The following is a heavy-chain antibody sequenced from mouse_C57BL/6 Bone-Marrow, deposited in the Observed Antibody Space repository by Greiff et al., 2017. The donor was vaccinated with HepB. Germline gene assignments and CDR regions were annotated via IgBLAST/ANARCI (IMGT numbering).Heavy chain of an antibody. CDR3: ASRSNLGAY. V-gene: IGHV5-6*02. J-gene: IGHJ3*01. CDR2: ISSGGSYT. CDR1: GFTFSSYG. Sequence: DVMLVESGGDLVKPGGSLKLSCAASGFTFSSYGMSWVRQTPDKRLEWVATISSGGSYTYYPDSVKGRFTISRDNAKNTLYLQMSSLKSEDTAMYYCASRSNLGAYWGQGTLVTVSA. D-gene: IGHD2-5*01.